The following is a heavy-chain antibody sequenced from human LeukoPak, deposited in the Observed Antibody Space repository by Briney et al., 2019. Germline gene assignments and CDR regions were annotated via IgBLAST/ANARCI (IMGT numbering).Heavy chain of an antibody. CDR2: IRQDGNEK. CDR3: VRDVSGSSYGDC. J-gene: IGHJ4*02. CDR1: GFTFSSYW. D-gene: IGHD5-18*01. V-gene: IGHV3-7*01. Sequence: GGSLRLSCAASGFTFSSYWMNWVRQAPGKGLEWLANIRQDGNEKHYVDSVKGRFTMSRDNAKNSLYLQMNSLRAENTAVYYCVRDVSGSSYGDCWGQGTLVTVSS.